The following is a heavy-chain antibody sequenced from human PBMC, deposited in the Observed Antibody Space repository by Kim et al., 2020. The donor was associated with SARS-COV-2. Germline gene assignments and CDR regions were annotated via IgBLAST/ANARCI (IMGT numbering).Heavy chain of an antibody. CDR2: ISSSGSTI. CDR3: ARVKLELLVHYYGMDV. Sequence: GGSLRLSCAASGFTFSSYEMNWVRQAPGKGLEWVSYISSSGSTIYYADSVKGRFTISRDNAKNSLYLQMNSLRAEDTAVYYCARVKLELLVHYYGMDVWGQGTTVTVSS. V-gene: IGHV3-48*03. J-gene: IGHJ6*02. D-gene: IGHD1-7*01. CDR1: GFTFSSYE.